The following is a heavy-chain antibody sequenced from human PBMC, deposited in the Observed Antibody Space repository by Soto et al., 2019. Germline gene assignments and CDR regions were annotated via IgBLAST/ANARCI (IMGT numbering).Heavy chain of an antibody. CDR3: ARAQYCGGDCYPTYFDY. Sequence: GGSLRLSCTASGVNLRNYWMHWVRQAPGKGLVWVSRINSGGSNIKYADSVKGRFTISRDNARNSLYVQMNSLRGEDTAVYYCARAQYCGGDCYPTYFDYWGQGTLVTVSS. J-gene: IGHJ4*02. CDR1: GVNLRNYW. CDR2: INSGGSNI. V-gene: IGHV3-74*03. D-gene: IGHD2-21*02.